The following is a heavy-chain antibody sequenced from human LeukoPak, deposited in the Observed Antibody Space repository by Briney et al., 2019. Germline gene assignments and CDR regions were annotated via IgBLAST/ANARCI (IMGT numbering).Heavy chain of an antibody. J-gene: IGHJ4*02. CDR3: ARTAYSDYSLGF. Sequence: GGSLRLSCAASGFTFSNYWMHWVRQAPGKGLVWASRISSDGSSTSYADSVKGRFTISRDNAKNTLYLQMNSLRAEDTAVYYCARTAYSDYSLGFWGQGTLVTVSS. CDR2: ISSDGSST. CDR1: GFTFSNYW. D-gene: IGHD5-12*01. V-gene: IGHV3-74*01.